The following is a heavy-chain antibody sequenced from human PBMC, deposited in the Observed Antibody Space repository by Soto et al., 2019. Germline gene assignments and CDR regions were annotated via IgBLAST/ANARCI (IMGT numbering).Heavy chain of an antibody. J-gene: IGHJ3*02. Sequence: PSETLSITRAVSGGSISSGGYSWSWIRQPPGKGLEWIGYIYHSGSTYYNPSLKSRVTISVDRSKNQFSLKLSSVTAADTAVYYCARVGGVTMMGDAFDIWGQGTMVTVSS. CDR3: ARVGGVTMMGDAFDI. CDR1: GGSISSGGYS. D-gene: IGHD3-22*01. CDR2: IYHSGST. V-gene: IGHV4-30-2*01.